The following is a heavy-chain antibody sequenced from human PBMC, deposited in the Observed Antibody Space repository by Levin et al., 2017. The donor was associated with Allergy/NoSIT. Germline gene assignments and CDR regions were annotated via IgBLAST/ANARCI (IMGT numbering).Heavy chain of an antibody. V-gene: IGHV3-43D*04. J-gene: IGHJ6*04. CDR1: GFTFDDYA. D-gene: IGHD4-11*01. Sequence: GGSLRLSCAASGFTFDDYAMHWVRQAPGRGLEWVSLISWDGGSTYYADSVKGRFIISRDNSKNSLYLQMNSLRAEDTALYYCAKDIGRWDYSNYLHGMDVWGKGTTVTVSA. CDR3: AKDIGRWDYSNYLHGMDV. CDR2: ISWDGGST.